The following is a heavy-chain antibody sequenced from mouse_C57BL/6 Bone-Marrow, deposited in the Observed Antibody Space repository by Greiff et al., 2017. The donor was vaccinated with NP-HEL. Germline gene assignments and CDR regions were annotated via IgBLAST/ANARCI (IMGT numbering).Heavy chain of an antibody. Sequence: QVQLQQPGAELVMPGASVKLSCKASGYTFTSYWMHWVKQRPGQGLEWIGEIDPSDSYTNYNQKFKGKATLTVDKSSSTAYMQLSSLTSEYSAVYYCARPTVVEGGYYFDYWGQGTTLTVSS. D-gene: IGHD1-1*01. CDR3: ARPTVVEGGYYFDY. CDR2: IDPSDSYT. V-gene: IGHV1-69*01. CDR1: GYTFTSYW. J-gene: IGHJ2*01.